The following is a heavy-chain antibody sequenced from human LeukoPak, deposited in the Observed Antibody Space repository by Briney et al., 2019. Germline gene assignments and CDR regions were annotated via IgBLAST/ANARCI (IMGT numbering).Heavy chain of an antibody. CDR3: AKGDDYVWGSYRYSYFDY. D-gene: IGHD3-16*02. V-gene: IGHV3-30*02. Sequence: GGSLRLSCAASGFTFSSYGMHWVRQAPGKGLEWVAFKRYDGSNKYYADSVKGRFTISRDNSKNTLYLQMNSLRAEDTAVYYCAKGDDYVWGSYRYSYFDYWGQGTLVTVSS. CDR2: KRYDGSNK. J-gene: IGHJ4*02. CDR1: GFTFSSYG.